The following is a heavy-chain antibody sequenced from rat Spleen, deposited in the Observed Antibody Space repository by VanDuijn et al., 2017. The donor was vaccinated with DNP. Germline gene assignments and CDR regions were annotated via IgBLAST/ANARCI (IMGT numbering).Heavy chain of an antibody. Sequence: EVQLVESGGGLVQPGRSLKLSCAASGFTFSNYYMAWVRQAPKKGLEWVATISTSGSRTYYPDSVKGRFTISRDNAKSSLYLQMNSLKSEDTATYYCARQGQLRAYYYAMDAWGQGTSVTVSS. D-gene: IGHD1-10*01. J-gene: IGHJ4*01. V-gene: IGHV5-25*01. CDR1: GFTFSNYY. CDR2: ISTSGSRT. CDR3: ARQGQLRAYYYAMDA.